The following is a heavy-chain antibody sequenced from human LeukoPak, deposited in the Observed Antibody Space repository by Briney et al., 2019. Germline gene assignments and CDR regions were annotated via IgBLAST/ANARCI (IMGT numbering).Heavy chain of an antibody. CDR1: GYSISSGYY. CDR3: AGSYPDY. D-gene: IGHD1-26*01. J-gene: IGHJ4*02. V-gene: IGHV4-38-2*02. CDR2: IYHSGST. Sequence: PSETLSLTCTVSGYSISSGYYWGWIRQPPGKGLEWIGSIYHSGSTYYNPSLKSRVTISVDTSKNQFSLKLSSVTAADTAVYYCAGSYPDYWGPGTLVTVSS.